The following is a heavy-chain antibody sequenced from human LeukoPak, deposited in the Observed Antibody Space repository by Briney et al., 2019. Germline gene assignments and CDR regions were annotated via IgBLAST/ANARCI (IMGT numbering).Heavy chain of an antibody. CDR1: GLTFSIHN. D-gene: IGHD3-22*01. CDR3: TSGTMTKTYFDY. Sequence: QSGGSLRLSCAASGLTFSIHNMNWVRQAPGKGLEWVSYISFASSAIYYAPSVRGRFTISRDNAKKSLFLQMNSLRVEDTAVYYCTSGTMTKTYFDYWGQGTLVTVSS. CDR2: ISFASSAI. V-gene: IGHV3-48*01. J-gene: IGHJ4*02.